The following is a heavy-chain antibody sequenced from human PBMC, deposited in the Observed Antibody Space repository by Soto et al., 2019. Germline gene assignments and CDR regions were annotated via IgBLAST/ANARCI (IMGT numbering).Heavy chain of an antibody. CDR2: MNPNSGNT. J-gene: IGHJ6*03. CDR1: GYTFTSYD. D-gene: IGHD5-12*01. CDR3: ARVEGTSPDIVATIYYYYYYYMDV. Sequence: ASVKVSCKASGYTFTSYDINWVRQATGQGLEWMGWMNPNSGNTGYAQKFQGRVTMTRNTSISTAYIELSSLRSEDTAVYYFARVEGTSPDIVATIYYYYYYYMDVWGKGTTVTVSS. V-gene: IGHV1-8*01.